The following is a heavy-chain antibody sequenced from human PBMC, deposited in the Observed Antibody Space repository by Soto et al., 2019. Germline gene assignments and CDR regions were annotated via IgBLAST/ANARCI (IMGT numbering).Heavy chain of an antibody. CDR1: GGTFSSYA. CDR2: IIPIFGTA. V-gene: IGHV1-69*06. Sequence: SVKVSCKASGGTFSSYAISWVRQAPGQGLEWMGGIIPIFGTANYAQKFQGRVTITADKSTSTAYMELSSLRSEDTAVYYCARSSPPLSRITMIVVVPGAFDIWGQGTRVTVS. D-gene: IGHD3-22*01. J-gene: IGHJ3*02. CDR3: ARSSPPLSRITMIVVVPGAFDI.